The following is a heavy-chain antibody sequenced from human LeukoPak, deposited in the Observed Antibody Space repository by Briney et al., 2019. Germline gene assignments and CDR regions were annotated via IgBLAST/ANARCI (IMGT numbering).Heavy chain of an antibody. CDR1: EFTFSSYA. V-gene: IGHV3-30*04. J-gene: IGHJ3*02. CDR3: ARVRSGYYRDDAFDI. D-gene: IGHD3-3*01. CDR2: ISYDGSNK. Sequence: GRSLRLSCAASEFTFSSYAMHWVRQAPGKGLEWVAVISYDGSNKYYADSVKGRFTISRDNSKNTLYLQMNSLRAEDTAVYYCARVRSGYYRDDAFDIWGQGTMVTVSS.